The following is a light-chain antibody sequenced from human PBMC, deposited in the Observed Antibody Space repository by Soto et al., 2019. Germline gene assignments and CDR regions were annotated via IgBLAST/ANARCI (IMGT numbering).Light chain of an antibody. CDR2: EVN. CDR3: SSYAGSNHARV. CDR1: SSDVGGYNY. V-gene: IGLV2-8*01. Sequence: QSALTQPPSASGSPGQSVTISCTGTSSDVGGYNYVSWYQLHPGKAPKLMIYEVNKRPSGVPDRFSASKSGNTASLTVSGLQAEDEADYYCSSYAGSNHARVFGTGTKLTVL. J-gene: IGLJ1*01.